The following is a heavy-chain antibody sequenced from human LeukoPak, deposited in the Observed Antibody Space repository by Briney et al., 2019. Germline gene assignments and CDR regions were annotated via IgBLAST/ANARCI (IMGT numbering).Heavy chain of an antibody. CDR1: GGSISSGGYS. CDR2: IYHSGST. J-gene: IGHJ4*02. CDR3: ARHTNSYGYSVFDY. Sequence: SQTLSLTCAVSGGSISSGGYSWSWIRQPPGKGLEWIGYIYHSGSTYYNPSLKSRVTMSVDTSKNQFSLELSSVTAADTAVYYCARHTNSYGYSVFDYWGQGTLVTVSS. V-gene: IGHV4-30-2*01. D-gene: IGHD5-18*01.